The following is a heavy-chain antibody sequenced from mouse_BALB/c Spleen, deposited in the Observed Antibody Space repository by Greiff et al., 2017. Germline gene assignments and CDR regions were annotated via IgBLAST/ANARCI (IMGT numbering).Heavy chain of an antibody. CDR1: GFNIKDTY. CDR2: IDPANGNT. Sequence: VQLQQSGAELVKPGASVKLSCTASGFNIKDTYMHWVKQRPEQGLEWIGRIDPANGNTKYDPKFQGKATITADTSSNTAYLQLSSLTSEDTAVCYCAPCGTYEGLAYWGQGTLVTVSA. J-gene: IGHJ3*01. V-gene: IGHV14-3*02. D-gene: IGHD1-1*02. CDR3: APCGTYEGLAY.